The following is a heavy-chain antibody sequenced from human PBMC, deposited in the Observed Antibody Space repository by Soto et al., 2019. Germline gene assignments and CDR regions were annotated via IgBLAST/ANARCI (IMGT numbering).Heavy chain of an antibody. V-gene: IGHV1-2*02. CDR3: QANGITGTTVDY. Sequence: GASVKVSCKASGYTFTGYYMHWVRQAPGQGLEWMGWINPNSGGTNYAQKFQDRVTMTRDTSISTAYMELSRLRSDDTAVYYCQANGITGTTVDYWGQGTLVTVSS. D-gene: IGHD1-7*01. J-gene: IGHJ4*02. CDR1: GYTFTGYY. CDR2: INPNSGGT.